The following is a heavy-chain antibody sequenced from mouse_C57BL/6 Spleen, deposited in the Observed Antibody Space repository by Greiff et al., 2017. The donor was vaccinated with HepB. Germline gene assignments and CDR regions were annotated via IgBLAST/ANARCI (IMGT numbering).Heavy chain of an antibody. CDR2: ISDGGSYT. J-gene: IGHJ2*01. Sequence: EVKLQESGGGLVKPGGSLKLSCAASGFTFSSYAMSWVRQTPEKRLEWVATISDGGSYTYYPDNVKGRFTISRDNAKNNLYLQMSHLKSEDTAMYYCARDSLFYDGYYVDYWGQGTTLTVSS. CDR1: GFTFSSYA. V-gene: IGHV5-4*01. CDR3: ARDSLFYDGYYVDY. D-gene: IGHD2-3*01.